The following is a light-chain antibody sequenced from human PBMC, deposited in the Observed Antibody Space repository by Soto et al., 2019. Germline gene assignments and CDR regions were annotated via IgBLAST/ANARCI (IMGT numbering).Light chain of an antibody. CDR1: QTIFGW. CDR3: QQSHSSPYT. V-gene: IGKV1-5*03. CDR2: KAS. J-gene: IGKJ2*01. Sequence: DIQMTQSPATLSASVGDTVIITCRASQTIFGWLAWYQQKPGTAPNLLIYKASSLQRGVPSRFSDSGSGTEFTLTISSLQPDDFATYYCQQSHSSPYTFGKGTTLEMK.